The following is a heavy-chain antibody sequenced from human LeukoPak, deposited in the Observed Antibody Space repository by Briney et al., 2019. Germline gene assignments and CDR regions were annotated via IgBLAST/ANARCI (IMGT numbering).Heavy chain of an antibody. J-gene: IGHJ6*03. CDR1: GGSFSSHY. CDR2: VYITGPT. D-gene: IGHD5-18*01. Sequence: MASETLSLTCTVSGGSFSSHYWTWIRQPAGRGLEFIGRVYITGPTNYNASLLGRVTMSVDTSKSQFSLNLTSVTAADTAVYYCARAHTPLRSDYYYYLDVWGKGTTVTVS. V-gene: IGHV4-4*07. CDR3: ARAHTPLRSDYYYYLDV.